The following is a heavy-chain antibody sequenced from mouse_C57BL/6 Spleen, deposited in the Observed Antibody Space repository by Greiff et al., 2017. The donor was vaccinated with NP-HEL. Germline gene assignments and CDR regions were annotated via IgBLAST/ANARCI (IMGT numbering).Heavy chain of an antibody. D-gene: IGHD4-1*01. CDR3: AREEGNWDGYAMDY. CDR2: IYPGGGYT. CDR1: GYTFTNYW. V-gene: IGHV1-63*01. J-gene: IGHJ4*01. Sequence: VQLQQSGAELVRPGTSVKMSCKASGYTFTNYWIGWAKQRPGHGLEWIGDIYPGGGYTNYNEKFKGKATLTADKSSSTAYMQFSSLTSEDSAIYYCAREEGNWDGYAMDYWGQGTSVTVSS.